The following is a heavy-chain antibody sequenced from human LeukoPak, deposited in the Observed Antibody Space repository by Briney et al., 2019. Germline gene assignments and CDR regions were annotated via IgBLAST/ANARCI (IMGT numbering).Heavy chain of an antibody. D-gene: IGHD3-10*01. CDR2: INSDASST. Sequence: GETLRLSCAASGFSFSSYWMHWVRQAPGKGLVWVSRINSDASSTSYADSVKGRFTIARDNAKNTMYLQMNSLRAEDTAVYYCARFQGFGSGSNWGQGTLVTVSS. V-gene: IGHV3-74*01. CDR3: ARFQGFGSGSN. J-gene: IGHJ4*02. CDR1: GFSFSSYW.